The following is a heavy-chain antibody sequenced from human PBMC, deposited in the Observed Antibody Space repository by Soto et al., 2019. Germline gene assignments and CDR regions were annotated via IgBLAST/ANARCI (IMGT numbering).Heavy chain of an antibody. V-gene: IGHV4-34*01. CDR1: GGSFSGYD. Sequence: SETLSLTSAVDGGSFSGYDWSWIRQPPGKGLEWIGEINHSGSTNYNPSLKSRVTISVDTSKNQFSLKLSSVTAADTAVYYCARATFTYYYYYGMDVWGQGTTVTVSS. CDR2: INHSGST. J-gene: IGHJ6*02. CDR3: ARATFTYYYYYGMDV.